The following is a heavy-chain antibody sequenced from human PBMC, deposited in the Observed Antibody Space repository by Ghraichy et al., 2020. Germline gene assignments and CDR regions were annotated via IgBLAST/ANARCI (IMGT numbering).Heavy chain of an antibody. CDR3: AREGSPAGRGWFGP. D-gene: IGHD3-10*01. V-gene: IGHV3-7*01. CDR2: IKKDGSEK. Sequence: GGSLRLSCAASGFTFSSYWMSWVRQAPGKGLEWVANIKKDGSEKYFVDSVKGRFTISRDNAKNSLYLQMNSLRAEDTAVYYCAREGSPAGRGWFGPWGQGTLVTVSS. CDR1: GFTFSSYW. J-gene: IGHJ5*02.